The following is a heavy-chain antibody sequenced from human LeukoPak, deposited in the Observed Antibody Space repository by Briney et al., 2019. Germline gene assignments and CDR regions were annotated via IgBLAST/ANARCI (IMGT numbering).Heavy chain of an antibody. V-gene: IGHV4-4*07. CDR1: GASISAFH. CDR2: IYSSGST. J-gene: IGHJ4*02. CDR3: ARKDGDY. Sequence: SETLSLTCTVSGASISAFHWTWFRQPAGKGLEWIGLIYSSGSTLFNPSLKSRVATSVDLTKNQLSLKLTSVTAADTAMYYCARKDGDYWGRGTLVTVSS.